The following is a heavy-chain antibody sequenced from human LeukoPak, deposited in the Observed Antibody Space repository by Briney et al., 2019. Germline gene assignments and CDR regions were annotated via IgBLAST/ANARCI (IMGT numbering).Heavy chain of an antibody. CDR2: ISYDGSNK. J-gene: IGHJ6*02. Sequence: GRSLRLSCAASGFTFSSYAMHWVRQAPGKGLEWVAVISYDGSNKYYADSVKGRFAISRDNSKNTLYLQMNSLRAEDTAVYYCARVRSSGWTEYYYYGMDVWGQGTTVTVSS. V-gene: IGHV3-30*09. CDR3: ARVRSSGWTEYYYYGMDV. D-gene: IGHD6-19*01. CDR1: GFTFSSYA.